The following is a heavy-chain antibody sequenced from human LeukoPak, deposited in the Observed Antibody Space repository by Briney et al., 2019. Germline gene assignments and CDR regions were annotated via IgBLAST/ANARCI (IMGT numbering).Heavy chain of an antibody. D-gene: IGHD4-23*01. CDR1: GGSISSSSYY. CDR3: ARIYGGNFIYYFDY. Sequence: SETLSLTCTVSGGSISSSSYYWGWIRQPPGKGLEWVGSIYYSGSTYYNPSLKSRVTISVATSKNQFSLKLSSVTAADTAVYYCARIYGGNFIYYFDYWGQGTLVTVSS. J-gene: IGHJ4*02. CDR2: IYYSGST. V-gene: IGHV4-39*01.